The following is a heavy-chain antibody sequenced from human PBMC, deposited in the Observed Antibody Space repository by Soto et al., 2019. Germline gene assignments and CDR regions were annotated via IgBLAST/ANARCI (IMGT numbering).Heavy chain of an antibody. J-gene: IGHJ4*02. V-gene: IGHV3-30*18. CDR1: GFTFSSYG. Sequence: GGSLTLSCAASGFTFSSYGMHWVRQAPGKGLEWVGVISYDESNKYYADSVKGRFTITIDNSKNTLYLQMNSRRAEDTAVYYCAKDAERYCSGCSCYGSFDYWGQGTLVTVSS. D-gene: IGHD2-15*01. CDR3: AKDAERYCSGCSCYGSFDY. CDR2: ISYDESNK.